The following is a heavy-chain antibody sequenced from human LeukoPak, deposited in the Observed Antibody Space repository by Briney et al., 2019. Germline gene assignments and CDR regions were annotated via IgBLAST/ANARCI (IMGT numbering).Heavy chain of an antibody. D-gene: IGHD3-22*01. CDR2: ISAYNGNT. Sequence: ASVKVSCKASGYTFTSYGISWVRQAPGQGLEGMGWISAYNGNTNYAQKLQGRGTMTTDTSTSTAYMELRRLRSDDTAVYYCARIPYWGYYDSSGYYFDYWGQGTLVTVSS. CDR1: GYTFTSYG. V-gene: IGHV1-18*01. CDR3: ARIPYWGYYDSSGYYFDY. J-gene: IGHJ4*02.